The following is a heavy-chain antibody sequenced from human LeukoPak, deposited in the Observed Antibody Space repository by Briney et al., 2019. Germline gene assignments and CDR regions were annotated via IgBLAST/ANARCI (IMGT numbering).Heavy chain of an antibody. CDR3: ARDSNDYDILTGFGWFDP. D-gene: IGHD3-9*01. V-gene: IGHV3-21*01. CDR2: ISSSSSYI. CDR1: GFTFSSYS. J-gene: IGHJ5*02. Sequence: PGGSLRLSCSASGFTFSSYSMNWVRQAPGKGLEWVSSISSSSSYIYYADSVKGRFTISRDNAKNSLYLQMNSLRAEDTAVYYCARDSNDYDILTGFGWFDPWGQGTLVTVSS.